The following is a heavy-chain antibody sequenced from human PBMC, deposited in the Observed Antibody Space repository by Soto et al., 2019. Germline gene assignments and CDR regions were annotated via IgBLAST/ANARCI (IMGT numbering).Heavy chain of an antibody. V-gene: IGHV3-15*07. J-gene: IGHJ6*02. D-gene: IGHD3-3*01. CDR3: TTDLGWSYYYYGMDV. CDR2: IKSKTDGGTT. Sequence: GGSLRLSCAASGFTFSNAWMNWVRQAPGKGLEWVGRIKSKTDGGTTDYAAPVKGRFTISRDDSKNTLYLQMNSLKTEDTAVYYCTTDLGWSYYYYGMDVWSQGTTVTVSS. CDR1: GFTFSNAW.